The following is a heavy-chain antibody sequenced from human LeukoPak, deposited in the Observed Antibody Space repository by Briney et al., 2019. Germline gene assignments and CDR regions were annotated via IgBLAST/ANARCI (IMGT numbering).Heavy chain of an antibody. D-gene: IGHD2-2*02. V-gene: IGHV1-69*13. CDR1: GGTFSSYA. J-gene: IGHJ5*02. CDR3: ARGYCSSTSCYRENWFDP. CDR2: IISIFGTA. Sequence: SVKVSCKASGGTFSSYAISWVRQAPGQGLEWMGGIISIFGTANYAQKFQGRVTITADESTSTAYMELSSLRSEDTAVYYCARGYCSSTSCYRENWFDPWGQGTLVTVSS.